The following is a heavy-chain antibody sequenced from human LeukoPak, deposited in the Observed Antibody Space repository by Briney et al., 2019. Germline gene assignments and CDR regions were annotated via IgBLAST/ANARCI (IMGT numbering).Heavy chain of an antibody. V-gene: IGHV3-11*01. D-gene: IGHD3-10*01. CDR1: GFTFSDYY. CDR3: ARDKDDYGPGNHWFDP. CDR2: ISSSGSTI. J-gene: IGHJ5*02. Sequence: GGSLRLSCAASGFTFSDYYMSWIRQAPGKGLEWISYISSSGSTIYYADSVKGRFTISRNNAKNSLYLQMNSLRAEDTAVYCCARDKDDYGPGNHWFDPWGQGTLVTVSS.